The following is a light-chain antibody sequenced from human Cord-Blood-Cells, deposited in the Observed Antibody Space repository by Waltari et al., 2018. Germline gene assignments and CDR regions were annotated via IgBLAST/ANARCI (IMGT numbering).Light chain of an antibody. CDR3: SSYAGSNNVV. V-gene: IGLV2-8*01. Sequence: QSALTQPPPASGSPGQSVTLSCTGTSSDVGGYNYSSWYQQHPGKAPKLMIYEVSKRPSGVPDRFSGSKSGNTASLTVSGLQAEDEADYYCSSYAGSNNVVFGGGTKLTVL. J-gene: IGLJ2*01. CDR2: EVS. CDR1: SSDVGGYNY.